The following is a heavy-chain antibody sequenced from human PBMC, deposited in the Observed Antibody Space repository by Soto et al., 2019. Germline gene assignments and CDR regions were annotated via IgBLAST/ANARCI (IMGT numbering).Heavy chain of an antibody. CDR2: IYSGGST. CDR1: GFTVSSNY. Sequence: EVQLVESGGGLVQPGGSLRLSCAASGFTVSSNYMSWVRQAPGKGLEWVSVIYSGGSTYYADSVKGRFTISRHNSKDTLYLQMNSLRAEDTAGYYCARGGYSYGHAFDIWGQGTMVTVSA. J-gene: IGHJ3*02. CDR3: ARGGYSYGHAFDI. V-gene: IGHV3-53*04. D-gene: IGHD5-18*01.